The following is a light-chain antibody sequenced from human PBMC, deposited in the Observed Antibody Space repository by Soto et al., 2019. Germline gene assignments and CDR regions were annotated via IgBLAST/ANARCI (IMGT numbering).Light chain of an antibody. CDR1: SSDVGGYNY. CDR3: SSYTGSSPDVV. CDR2: DVS. Sequence: QSALTQPASVSGSPGQSITISCTGTSSDVGGYNYVSWYQQHPGKAPKLMIYDVSNRPSGVSNRFSGSKSANTASLTISGLPAEDEADYYCSSYTGSSPDVVFGGGTKLTVL. V-gene: IGLV2-14*01. J-gene: IGLJ2*01.